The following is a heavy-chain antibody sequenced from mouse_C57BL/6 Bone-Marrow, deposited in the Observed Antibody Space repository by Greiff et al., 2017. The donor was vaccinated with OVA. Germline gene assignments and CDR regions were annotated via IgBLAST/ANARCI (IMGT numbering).Heavy chain of an antibody. V-gene: IGHV6-3*01. CDR2: IRLKSDNYAT. CDR3: TGGSNYEAMDY. D-gene: IGHD2-5*01. Sequence: EVMLVESGGGLVQPGGSMKLSCVASGFTFSNYWMNWVRQSPEKGLEWVAQIRLKSDNYATHYAESVKGRFTISRDDSKSSVYLQMNNLRAEDTGIYYCTGGSNYEAMDYWGQGTSVTVSS. J-gene: IGHJ4*01. CDR1: GFTFSNYW.